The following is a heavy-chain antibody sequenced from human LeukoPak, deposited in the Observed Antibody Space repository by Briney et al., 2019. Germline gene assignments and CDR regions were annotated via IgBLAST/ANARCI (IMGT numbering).Heavy chain of an antibody. Sequence: GGSLRLPCAASGFTFSSYSMNWVRQAPGKGLEWVSSISSSSSYIYYADSVKGRFTISRDNAKNSLYLQMNSLRAEDTAVYYCARDLAVAGSDYWGQGTLVTVSS. V-gene: IGHV3-21*01. CDR1: GFTFSSYS. D-gene: IGHD6-19*01. J-gene: IGHJ4*02. CDR3: ARDLAVAGSDY. CDR2: ISSSSSYI.